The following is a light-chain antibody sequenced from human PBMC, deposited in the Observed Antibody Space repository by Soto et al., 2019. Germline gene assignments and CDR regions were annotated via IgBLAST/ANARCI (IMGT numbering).Light chain of an antibody. CDR3: QSYDSSLSGTYV. V-gene: IGLV1-40*01. CDR2: SNS. J-gene: IGLJ1*01. CDR1: SSNIGAGYD. Sequence: QSVLTQPRSVSGAPGQRVTISCTGSSSNIGAGYDVLWYQQLPGTAPKLLIYSNSTRPAGVPDRFSGSKSGTSASLAITGLQAEDEADYCCQSYDSSLSGTYVFGTGTKVTVL.